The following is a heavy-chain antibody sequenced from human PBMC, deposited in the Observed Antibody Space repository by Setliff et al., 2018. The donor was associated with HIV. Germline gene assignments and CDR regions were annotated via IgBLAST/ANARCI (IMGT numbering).Heavy chain of an antibody. CDR1: GGSFRSYT. D-gene: IGHD3-3*01. V-gene: IGHV1-69*08. J-gene: IGHJ4*02. Sequence: SVKVSCKASGGSFRSYTISWVRQAPGQGLQWMGRFIPMFGATKYAQGFQSRVTITADRSTSTVHMELRSLRSEDTAVYYCARELKGVYDSWSSSDPPYYFDNWGQGTLVTVSS. CDR2: FIPMFGAT. CDR3: ARELKGVYDSWSSSDPPYYFDN.